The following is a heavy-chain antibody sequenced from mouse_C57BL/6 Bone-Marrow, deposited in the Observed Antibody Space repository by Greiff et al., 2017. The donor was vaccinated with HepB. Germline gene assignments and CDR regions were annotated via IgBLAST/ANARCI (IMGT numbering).Heavy chain of an antibody. CDR2: ISDGGSYT. CDR3: ASVDYEPYRAWFAY. V-gene: IGHV5-4*03. CDR1: GFTFSSYA. J-gene: IGHJ3*01. D-gene: IGHD2-4*01. Sequence: EVKVVESGGGLVKPGGSLKLSCAASGFTFSSYAMSWVRQTPEKRLEWVATISDGGSYTYYPDNVKGRFTISRDNAKNNLYLQMSHLKSEDTAMYYSASVDYEPYRAWFAYWGQGTLVTVSA.